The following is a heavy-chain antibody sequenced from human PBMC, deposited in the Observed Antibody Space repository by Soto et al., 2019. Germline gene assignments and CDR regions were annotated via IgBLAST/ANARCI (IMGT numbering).Heavy chain of an antibody. CDR3: EHRPSNCSGGSCYSGFDY. D-gene: IGHD2-15*01. J-gene: IGHJ4*02. CDR1: GFSLSTSRVG. CDR2: IYWDDDK. Sequence: QITLKESGPTLVKPTQTLTLTCTFSGFSLSTSRVGVGWIRQPPGKALEWLALIYWDDDKRYSPSLKSRLTTPKDTSKTQVALTITNMDPLATPTYYCEHRPSNCSGGSCYSGFDYWGQGPLVTVPP. V-gene: IGHV2-5*02.